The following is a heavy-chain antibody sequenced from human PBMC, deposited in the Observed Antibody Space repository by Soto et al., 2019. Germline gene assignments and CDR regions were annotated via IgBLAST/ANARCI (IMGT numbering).Heavy chain of an antibody. CDR3: ARDSYCSGGSCYSGMTY. J-gene: IGHJ4*02. Sequence: PSETLSLTCTVSGGSISSGGYYWSWIRQHPGKGLEWIGYIYYSGSTYYNPSLKSRVTISVDTSKNQFSLKLSSVTAADTAVYYCARDSYCSGGSCYSGMTYWGQGTLVTVSS. V-gene: IGHV4-31*03. CDR2: IYYSGST. D-gene: IGHD2-15*01. CDR1: GGSISSGGYY.